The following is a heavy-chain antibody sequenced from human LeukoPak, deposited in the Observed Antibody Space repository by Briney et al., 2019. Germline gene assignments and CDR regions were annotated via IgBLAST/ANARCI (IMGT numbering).Heavy chain of an antibody. V-gene: IGHV4-34*01. CDR3: ARDLILWFGASPGCFGL. J-gene: IGHJ2*01. Sequence: PSETLSLTCAVYGGSFSDYYWTWIRQPPGKGLEWIGEVNHSGSTNYNPSLKSRVTISVDTSKNQFSLKLSSVTAADTAVYYCARDLILWFGASPGCFGLWGRGTLVTVSS. CDR1: GGSFSDYY. CDR2: VNHSGST. D-gene: IGHD3-10*01.